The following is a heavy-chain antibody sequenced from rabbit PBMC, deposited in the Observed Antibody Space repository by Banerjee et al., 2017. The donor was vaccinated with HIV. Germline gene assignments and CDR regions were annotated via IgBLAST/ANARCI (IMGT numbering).Heavy chain of an antibody. CDR1: GFSFSNKYV. CDR3: ARSGHGGYALDL. CDR2: INTSSGNT. V-gene: IGHV1S40*01. J-gene: IGHJ4*01. Sequence: QSLEESGGGLVQPEGSLTLTCTASGFSFSNKYVMCWVRQAPGKGLEWIGCINTSSGNTYYASWVNGRFTISKTSSTTVTLQMTSLTAADTATYFCARSGHGGYALDLWGPGTLVTVS. D-gene: IGHD6-1*01.